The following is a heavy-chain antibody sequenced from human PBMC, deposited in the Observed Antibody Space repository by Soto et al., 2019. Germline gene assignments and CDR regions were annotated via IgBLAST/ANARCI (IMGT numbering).Heavy chain of an antibody. J-gene: IGHJ5*02. V-gene: IGHV1-3*01. CDR2: INAGNGNT. CDR1: GYTFTSYA. Sequence: GASVKVSCKASGYTFTSYAMHLGRQAPGQKLEWMGWINAGNGNTKYSQKFQGRVTITRDTSASTAYMELSSLRSEDTAVYYCARGVPHRAAAGTGWFDPWGQGTLVTVSS. CDR3: ARGVPHRAAAGTGWFDP. D-gene: IGHD6-13*01.